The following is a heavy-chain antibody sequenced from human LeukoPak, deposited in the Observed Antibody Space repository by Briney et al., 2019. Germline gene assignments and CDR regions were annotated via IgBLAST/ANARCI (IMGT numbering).Heavy chain of an antibody. J-gene: IGHJ3*02. CDR2: IYYSGST. Sequence: SETLSLTCTVSGGTISSYYWSWIREPPGKGLEWIGYIYYSGSTNYNPSLKSRVTISVDTSKNQFSLKLSSVTAADTAVYYCARVRGLGAFDIWGQGTMVTVSS. CDR3: ARVRGLGAFDI. V-gene: IGHV4-59*01. CDR1: GGTISSYY. D-gene: IGHD3-16*01.